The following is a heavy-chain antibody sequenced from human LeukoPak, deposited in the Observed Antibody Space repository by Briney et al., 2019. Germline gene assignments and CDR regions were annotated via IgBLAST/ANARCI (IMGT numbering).Heavy chain of an antibody. J-gene: IGHJ4*02. Sequence: SETLSLTCTVSGGAISASYWSWIRQPPGKGLEWSGYIYHSGSTYYNPSLKSRVTISVDRSKNQFSLKLSSVTAADTAVYYCARVPKVVPAAIGADYWGQGTLVTVSS. CDR1: GGAISASY. V-gene: IGHV4-59*12. CDR2: IYHSGST. CDR3: ARVPKVVPAAIGADY. D-gene: IGHD2-2*01.